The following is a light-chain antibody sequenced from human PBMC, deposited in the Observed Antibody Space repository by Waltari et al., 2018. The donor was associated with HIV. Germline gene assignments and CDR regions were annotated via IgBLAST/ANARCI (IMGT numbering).Light chain of an antibody. Sequence: DIQLTQSPSSLSASLGESVTITRQACDDIDKSLHWYQQKPGKAPKTLNSDGSNLNTGVPSRFIGSGSGTDFTLTISSLQPDDFATYYCQHYNSLLIFTFGPGTTVDL. V-gene: IGKV1-33*01. CDR1: DDIDKS. J-gene: IGKJ3*01. CDR3: QHYNSLLIFT. CDR2: DGS.